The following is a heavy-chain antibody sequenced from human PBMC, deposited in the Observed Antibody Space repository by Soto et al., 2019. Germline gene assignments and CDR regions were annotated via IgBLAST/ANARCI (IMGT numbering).Heavy chain of an antibody. Sequence: DVQLVETGGGLIQPGGPLRLSCAASGFIVSTNYMSWVRQAPGRGLEWVSVTNIDGSTYYADSVKGRFTISRDNSKNTLYLQLNSLRAEDTAVYYCARDLNYWGQGTLVTVSS. V-gene: IGHV3-53*02. CDR3: ARDLNY. CDR2: TNIDGST. J-gene: IGHJ4*02. CDR1: GFIVSTNY.